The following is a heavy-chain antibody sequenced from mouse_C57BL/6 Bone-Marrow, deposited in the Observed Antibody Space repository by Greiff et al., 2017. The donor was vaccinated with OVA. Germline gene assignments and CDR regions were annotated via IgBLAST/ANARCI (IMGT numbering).Heavy chain of an antibody. CDR1: GFTFSDYG. D-gene: IGHD2-4*01. V-gene: IGHV5-15*01. CDR2: ISNLAYSI. Sequence: EVKLVASGGGLVQPGGSLKLSCAASGFTFSDYGMAWVRQAPRKGPEWVAFISNLAYSIYYADTVTGRFTISRENAKNTLYLEMSSLRSEDTAMYYCARQGIYYDYDVLYFDVWGTGTTVTVSS. CDR3: ARQGIYYDYDVLYFDV. J-gene: IGHJ1*03.